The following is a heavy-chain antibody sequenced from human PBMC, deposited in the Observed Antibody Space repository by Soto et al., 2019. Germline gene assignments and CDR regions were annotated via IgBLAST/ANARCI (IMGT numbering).Heavy chain of an antibody. V-gene: IGHV3-74*01. CDR1: GFTFSSYW. D-gene: IGHD2-15*01. CDR2: INSDGSST. Sequence: EVQLVESGGGLVQPGGSLRLSCAASGFTFSSYWMHWVRQAPGKGLVWVSRINSDGSSTSYADSVQGRFTIARDNAKNTLYLQMNSLSAEDTAVYYCARAGYCSGGSCPHYYYGMDVWGQGTTVTVSS. CDR3: ARAGYCSGGSCPHYYYGMDV. J-gene: IGHJ6*02.